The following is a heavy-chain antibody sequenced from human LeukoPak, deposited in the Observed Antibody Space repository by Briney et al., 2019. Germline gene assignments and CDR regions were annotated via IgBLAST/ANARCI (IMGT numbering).Heavy chain of an antibody. CDR1: GFTFDDYG. V-gene: IGHV3-20*04. Sequence: PGGSLRLSCAASGFTFDDYGMSWVRQAPGKGLEWVSGINWNGGSTGYADSVKGRFTISRDNSKNTLYLQMNSLRAEDTAVYYCAKLNSEQLWLPTGPSSYWGQGTLVTVSS. J-gene: IGHJ4*02. CDR2: INWNGGST. D-gene: IGHD5-18*01. CDR3: AKLNSEQLWLPTGPSSY.